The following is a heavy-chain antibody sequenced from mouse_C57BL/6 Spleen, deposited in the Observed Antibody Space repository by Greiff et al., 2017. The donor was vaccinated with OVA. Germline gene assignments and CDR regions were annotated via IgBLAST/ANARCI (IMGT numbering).Heavy chain of an antibody. CDR2: IYPGDGAT. CDR1: GYAFSSSW. V-gene: IGHV1-82*01. CDR3: ARFGLRDYYAMDY. Sequence: VQLQQSGPELVKPGASVKISCKASGYAFSSSWMNWVKQRPGKGLEWIGRIYPGDGATNYNGKFKGKATLTADKSSSTAYMQLSSLTSEDSAVYFCARFGLRDYYAMDYWGQGTSVTVSS. J-gene: IGHJ4*01. D-gene: IGHD2-2*01.